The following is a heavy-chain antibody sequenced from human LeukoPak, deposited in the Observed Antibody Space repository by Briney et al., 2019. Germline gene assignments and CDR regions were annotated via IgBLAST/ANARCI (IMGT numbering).Heavy chain of an antibody. CDR2: IYYSGST. D-gene: IGHD6-19*01. Sequence: PSETLSLTCTVSGGSISSSSYYWGWIRQPPGKGLEWIGSIYYSGSTYYNPSLKSRVTISVDTSKNQFSLKLSSVTAADTAVYYCAREIGFHSSAAGLALAVAGMGVDYWGQGTLVTVSS. V-gene: IGHV4-39*07. CDR3: AREIGFHSSAAGLALAVAGMGVDY. CDR1: GGSISSSSYY. J-gene: IGHJ4*02.